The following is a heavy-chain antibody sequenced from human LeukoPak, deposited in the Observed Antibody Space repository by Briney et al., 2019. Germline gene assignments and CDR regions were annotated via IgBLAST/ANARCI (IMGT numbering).Heavy chain of an antibody. CDR3: ARDGDEDCSSTSCSTAFDY. CDR2: ISGSGGST. J-gene: IGHJ4*02. V-gene: IGHV3-23*01. CDR1: GFTFSSYA. Sequence: PGGSLRLSCAASGFTFSSYAMSWVRQAPGKGLEWVSAISGSGGSTYYADSVKGRFTISRDNSKNTLYLQMNSLRAEDTAVYYCARDGDEDCSSTSCSTAFDYWGQGTLVTVSS. D-gene: IGHD2-2*01.